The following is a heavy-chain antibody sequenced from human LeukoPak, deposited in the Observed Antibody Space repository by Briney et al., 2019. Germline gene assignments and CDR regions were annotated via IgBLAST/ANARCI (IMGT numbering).Heavy chain of an antibody. CDR1: GYTFTGYY. D-gene: IGHD2-15*01. Sequence: ASVKVSCKASGYTFTGYYIHWVRQAPGQGPEWMGWINPNSGGTNYAQKFQGRVTMTRDTSISTAYMELSRLRSDDTAVYYCAREGYCSGGSCSDFDYWGQGTLVTVSS. CDR2: INPNSGGT. CDR3: AREGYCSGGSCSDFDY. V-gene: IGHV1-2*02. J-gene: IGHJ4*02.